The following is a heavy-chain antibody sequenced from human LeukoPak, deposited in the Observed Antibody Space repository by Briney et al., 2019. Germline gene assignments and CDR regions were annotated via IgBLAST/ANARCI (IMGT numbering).Heavy chain of an antibody. V-gene: IGHV3-48*02. Sequence: PGGSLRLSCAASGFTFSSYSMNWVRQAPGKGLEWGSYISSSSSTIYYADSVKGRFTISRDNAKNSLYLQMNSLRDEDTAVYYCARDAGYCSSTSCFNWFDPWGQGTLVTVSS. CDR2: ISSSSSTI. D-gene: IGHD2-2*03. J-gene: IGHJ5*02. CDR3: ARDAGYCSSTSCFNWFDP. CDR1: GFTFSSYS.